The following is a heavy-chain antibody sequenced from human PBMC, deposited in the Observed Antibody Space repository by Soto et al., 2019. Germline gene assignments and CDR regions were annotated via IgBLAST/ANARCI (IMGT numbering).Heavy chain of an antibody. CDR3: ARASPVICGGDPCYRLDSSFDS. CDR1: GATFSTTG. Sequence: QVQLVQSGAEVRKPGSSLRVSCKSSGATFSTTGISWVRQAPGQGLEWMGGTIPLFGSPKYARKFQGRVSITAGESTNTVYMELNGLRPGDAAVYYCARASPVICGGDPCYRLDSSFDSWGQGSLVIVSS. CDR2: TIPLFGSP. D-gene: IGHD2-21*02. V-gene: IGHV1-69*01. J-gene: IGHJ5*01.